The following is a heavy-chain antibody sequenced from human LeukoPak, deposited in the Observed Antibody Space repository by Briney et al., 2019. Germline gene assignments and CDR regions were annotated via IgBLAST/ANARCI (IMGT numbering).Heavy chain of an antibody. CDR2: TSNDGGNK. Sequence: GGSLRLSCAASGFTFSGYAMHWFRQAPGKGLEWVAVTSNDGGNKYYADSVKGRFAISRDYSKNTLYLEMNSLRDDDTAVYYCVRGVGVSRFNYLDSWGQGTLVVVSS. V-gene: IGHV3-30*03. CDR3: VRGVGVSRFNYLDS. J-gene: IGHJ4*02. D-gene: IGHD6-13*01. CDR1: GFTFSGYA.